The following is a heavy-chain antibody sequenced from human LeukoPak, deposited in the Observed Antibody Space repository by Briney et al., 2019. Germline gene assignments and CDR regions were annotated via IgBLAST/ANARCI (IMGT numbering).Heavy chain of an antibody. D-gene: IGHD4-11*01. CDR3: ARGPTVKYFDY. J-gene: IGHJ4*02. V-gene: IGHV4-39*07. Sequence: PSETLPLTCTVSGGSISNTYYWGWIRQPPGKGLEWIGTIYYSGSTYYNPSLKSRVTVSVDTSKNQFSLKLTSVSAADTAVYYCARGPTVKYFDYWGQGTLVTVSS. CDR2: IYYSGST. CDR1: GGSISNTYY.